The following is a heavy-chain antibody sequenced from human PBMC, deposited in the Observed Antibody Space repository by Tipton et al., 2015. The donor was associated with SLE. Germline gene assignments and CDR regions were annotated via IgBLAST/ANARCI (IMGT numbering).Heavy chain of an antibody. D-gene: IGHD1-14*01. J-gene: IGHJ1*01. Sequence: TLSLTCTVSGASISDDYYWGWIRQPPGKGLEWIGNIYHSGNTYYNPSLKSRVTISVDTSKNQFSLKLSSVTAADTAVYYCATGDLTEYFQHWGQGTLVTVSS. CDR3: ATGDLTEYFQH. V-gene: IGHV4-38-2*02. CDR2: IYHSGNT. CDR1: GASISDDYY.